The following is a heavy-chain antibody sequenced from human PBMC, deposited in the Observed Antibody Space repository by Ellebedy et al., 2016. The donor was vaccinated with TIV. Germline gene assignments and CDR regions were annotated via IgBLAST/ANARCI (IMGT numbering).Heavy chain of an antibody. J-gene: IGHJ3*02. D-gene: IGHD3-10*01. Sequence: GGSLRLSXAASGFALSNFWMSWVRQAPGKGLEWVSVMYSGGGTYYADSVKGRFTISRDNSRNTLYLQMNSLRSEDTAVYYCARDTGSGIRWRAFDIWGQGTMVTVSS. CDR2: MYSGGGT. CDR3: ARDTGSGIRWRAFDI. V-gene: IGHV3-53*01. CDR1: GFALSNFW.